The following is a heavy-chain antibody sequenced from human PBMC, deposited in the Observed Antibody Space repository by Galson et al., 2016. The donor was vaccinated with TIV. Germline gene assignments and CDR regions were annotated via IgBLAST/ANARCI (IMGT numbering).Heavy chain of an antibody. CDR2: TYCRSRCYY. CDR1: GDSVSSNSAA. V-gene: IGHV6-1*01. D-gene: IGHD3-10*01. J-gene: IGHJ3*01. CDR3: ARAAGRNGATCHATCESFDF. Sequence: CAISGDSVSSNSAAWNWIRQSPSRGLEWLGRTYCRSRCYYDYAVSVKSRITIESDTSKNQFSLQLNSVTSADTAVYYCARAAGRNGATCHATCESFDFWGQGTKVTVSS.